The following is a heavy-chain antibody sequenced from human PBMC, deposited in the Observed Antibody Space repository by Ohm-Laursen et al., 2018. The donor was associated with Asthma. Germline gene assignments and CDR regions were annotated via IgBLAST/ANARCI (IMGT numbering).Heavy chain of an antibody. V-gene: IGHV1-18*01. CDR2: ISAYNGNT. CDR1: GYTFTSYG. D-gene: IGHD2-21*01. CDR3: ASQTPAYCGGDCYKWGYYYYGMDV. Sequence: ASVKVSCKASGYTFTSYGISWVRQAPGQGLEWMGWISAYNGNTNYAQKLQGRVTMTTDTSTSTAYMELRSLRSDDTAVYYCASQTPAYCGGDCYKWGYYYYGMDVWGQGTTVTVSS. J-gene: IGHJ6*02.